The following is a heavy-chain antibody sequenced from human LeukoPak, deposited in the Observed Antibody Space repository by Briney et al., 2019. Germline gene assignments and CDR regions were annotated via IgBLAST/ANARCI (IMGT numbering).Heavy chain of an antibody. Sequence: GGSLRLSCAASGCTLSSYVMSWVRQAPGKGLEWVSGISGRGVSTYYADSVKGRFTISRDNSKNTLYLQMNSLRAEDTAVYYCAKVGSGWYYFDYWGQGTLVTVSS. V-gene: IGHV3-23*01. CDR3: AKVGSGWYYFDY. CDR2: ISGRGVST. CDR1: GCTLSSYV. D-gene: IGHD6-19*01. J-gene: IGHJ4*02.